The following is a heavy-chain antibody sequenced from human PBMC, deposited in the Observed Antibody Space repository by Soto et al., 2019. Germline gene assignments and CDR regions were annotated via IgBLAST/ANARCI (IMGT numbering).Heavy chain of an antibody. J-gene: IGHJ4*02. CDR1: GFSLNTRDVG. V-gene: IGHV2-5*02. Sequence: QITLNESGPALVKPTQTLTLTCTFSGFSLNTRDVGVGWIRQPPGKALEWLGVVYWDDDKTYSPSLKSRLTITQDTPKNQVVLRMTNMDPVDTATYYCAHCRGGVASFWGQGTLVTVSS. CDR2: VYWDDDK. D-gene: IGHD3-16*01. CDR3: AHCRGGVASF.